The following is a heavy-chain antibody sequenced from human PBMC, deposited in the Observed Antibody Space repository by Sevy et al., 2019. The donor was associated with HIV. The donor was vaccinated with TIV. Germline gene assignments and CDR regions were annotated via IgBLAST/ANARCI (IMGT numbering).Heavy chain of an antibody. CDR1: GYSFTAYY. D-gene: IGHD3-3*01. CDR3: ARDRMIFGGQGGMDV. V-gene: IGHV1-2*02. J-gene: IGHJ6*02. Sequence: ASVKVSCKASGYSFTAYYMHWVRQAPGHGLEWMGWINPNSGDTEYAQKFQGRVTMTTDTSINTADMELSRLRSDETAVFYCARDRMIFGGQGGMDVWGQGTTVTVSS. CDR2: INPNSGDT.